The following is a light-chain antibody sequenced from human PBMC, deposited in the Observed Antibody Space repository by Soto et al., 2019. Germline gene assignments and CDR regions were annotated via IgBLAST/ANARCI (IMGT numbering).Light chain of an antibody. V-gene: IGKV3-20*01. CDR1: QSVSSSY. CDR2: GAS. J-gene: IGKJ3*01. CDR3: QQYGSSLFT. Sequence: EIVLTQSPGTLSLSPGERATLSCRASQSVSSSYLAWYQQKPGQAPRLLLYGASSRATGIPDRFSGSGSWSDFTLTISSLEPEDFAVYYCQQYGSSLFTFGTGTKVDIK.